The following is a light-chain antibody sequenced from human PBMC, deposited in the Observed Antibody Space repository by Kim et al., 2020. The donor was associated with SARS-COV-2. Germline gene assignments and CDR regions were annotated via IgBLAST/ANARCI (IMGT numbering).Light chain of an antibody. CDR2: GAS. V-gene: IGKV3-20*01. CDR3: QQYGHSPRT. CDR1: QSVSSTY. Sequence: DIVLTQSPGTMSLSPGERATFSCRASQSVSSTYLAWYQQKPGQPPRLLIYGASSRATGIPDRFSGSGSGTDFTLSISRLEPEDSAVYYCQQYGHSPRTFGGGTKVDIK. J-gene: IGKJ4*01.